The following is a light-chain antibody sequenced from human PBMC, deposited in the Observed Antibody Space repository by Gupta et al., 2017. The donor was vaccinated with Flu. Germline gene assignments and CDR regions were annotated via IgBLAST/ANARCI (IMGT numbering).Light chain of an antibody. CDR3: QQVRQWPFT. CDR2: DAS. J-gene: IGKJ5*01. CDR1: QTIGVD. Sequence: PATLSVSPGEGVTLSCRASQTIGVDLAWYQQKPGQAPRPLIYDASFRATGVPARFSDGGSGTEFTLTISSLQSEDFAVYYCQQVRQWPFTFGQGTRLDIK. V-gene: IGKV3-15*01.